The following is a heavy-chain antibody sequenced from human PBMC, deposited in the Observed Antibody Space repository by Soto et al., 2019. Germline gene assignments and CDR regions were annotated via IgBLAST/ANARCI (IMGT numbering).Heavy chain of an antibody. D-gene: IGHD1-1*01. Sequence: QVQLVQSGAEVKKPEASVKISCEASGYIFTSYHMHWVRQAPGQRLEWMGMINVANGNTKYPQKFQGRVTITRDTSASAAYMELGSLTSEDTAVYYCARDGAGLADDLDCWGQGTLVTVSS. J-gene: IGHJ4*02. CDR2: INVANGNT. V-gene: IGHV1-3*01. CDR1: GYIFTSYH. CDR3: ARDGAGLADDLDC.